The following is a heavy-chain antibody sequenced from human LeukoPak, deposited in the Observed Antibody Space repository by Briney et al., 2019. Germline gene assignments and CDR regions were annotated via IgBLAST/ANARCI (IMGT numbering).Heavy chain of an antibody. CDR2: IDRDGSRI. CDR3: ARQLGGSGSY. V-gene: IGHV3-74*01. CDR1: GFTFSSYW. D-gene: IGHD3-10*01. Sequence: GGSLRLSCAVSGFTFSSYWMHWVRQAPGKGLVWVSRIDRDGSRINYADSVKGRFTISRDNAKNSVYLQMNSLRAEDTAVYYCARQLGGSGSYWGQGTLVTVSS. J-gene: IGHJ4*02.